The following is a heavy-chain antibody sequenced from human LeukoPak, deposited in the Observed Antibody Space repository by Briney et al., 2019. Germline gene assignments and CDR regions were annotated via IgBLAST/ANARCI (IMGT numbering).Heavy chain of an antibody. J-gene: IGHJ4*02. CDR1: GFTFSSYS. D-gene: IGHD3-9*01. V-gene: IGHV3-21*01. CDR3: AREWEYYDILTGTTASFDY. CDR2: ISSSSNYI. Sequence: GGALRLSCAASGFTFSSYSMNWVRQAPGKGLEWGSSISSSSNYIHYAESVKGRFHISRDNAKNSLYLQMNSLRAEDTAVYYCAREWEYYDILTGTTASFDYWGQGTLVTVSS.